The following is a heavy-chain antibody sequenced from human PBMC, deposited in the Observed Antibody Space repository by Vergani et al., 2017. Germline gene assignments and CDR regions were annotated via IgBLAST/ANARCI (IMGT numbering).Heavy chain of an antibody. J-gene: IGHJ5*02. V-gene: IGHV1-69*17. Sequence: QVQLVQSGAEVKKPGSSVKVSCKASGGTFSSYAISWVRQAPGQGLEWMGGIIPIFGIANYAQKFQGRVPITADKATRTAYMELSSLRSEDTAVYYCARDPPGYCSGGSCPRVGWFDPWGQGTLVTVSS. D-gene: IGHD2-15*01. CDR3: ARDPPGYCSGGSCPRVGWFDP. CDR2: IIPIFGIA. CDR1: GGTFSSYA.